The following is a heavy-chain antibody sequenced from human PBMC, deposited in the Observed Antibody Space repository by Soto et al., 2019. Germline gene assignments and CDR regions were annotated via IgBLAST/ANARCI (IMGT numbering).Heavy chain of an antibody. D-gene: IGHD6-19*01. CDR3: AKDTEWLAFDY. V-gene: IGHV3-30*18. CDR2: ISYDGSNK. CDR1: GFTFSSYG. J-gene: IGHJ4*02. Sequence: QVQLVESGGGVVQPGRSLRLSCAASGFTFSSYGMHWVRQAPGKGLEWVAVISYDGSNKYYADSVKGRFTISRDNSKNTLYLQMHSLRAEDTAVYYCAKDTEWLAFDYWGQGTLVTVSS.